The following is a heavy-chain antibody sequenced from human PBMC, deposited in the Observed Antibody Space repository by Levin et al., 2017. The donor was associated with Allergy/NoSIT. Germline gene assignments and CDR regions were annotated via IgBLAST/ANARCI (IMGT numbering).Heavy chain of an antibody. V-gene: IGHV4-39*07. J-gene: IGHJ4*02. D-gene: IGHD2-15*01. CDR2: ISYSGNS. CDR1: GGSITNNPYY. CDR3: TRGFTGSCFDH. Sequence: SETLSLTCAVSGGSITNNPYYWGWIRQPPGTGLEWIGSISYSGNSYYNASLKSRVTISRDTSKNQFSLRLSSVTAADTALYYCTRGFTGSCFDHWGQGILVTVSS.